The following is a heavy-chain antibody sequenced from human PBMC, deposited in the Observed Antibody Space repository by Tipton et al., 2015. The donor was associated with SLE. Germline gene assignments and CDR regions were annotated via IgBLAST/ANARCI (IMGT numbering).Heavy chain of an antibody. J-gene: IGHJ4*02. CDR1: GDSISSYY. CDR3: ARGEWPQFDY. CDR2: IYTSGST. D-gene: IGHD2-8*01. V-gene: IGHV4-4*07. Sequence: TLSLTCTVSGDSISSYYWSWIRQHPGKGLEWIGRIYTSGSTNYNPSLRSRVTMSVDTSKNQFSLKLSSVTAADTAVYYCARGEWPQFDYWGQGTLVTVSS.